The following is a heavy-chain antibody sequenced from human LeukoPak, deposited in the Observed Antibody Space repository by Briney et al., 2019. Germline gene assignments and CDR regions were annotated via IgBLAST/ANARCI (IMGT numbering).Heavy chain of an antibody. CDR3: ARAAAAAGGQYFDY. CDR2: IYTNENT. D-gene: IGHD6-13*01. J-gene: IGHJ4*02. CDR1: GGSISTYY. V-gene: IGHV4-4*07. Sequence: SETLSLTCIVSGGSISTYYWSWIRQPAGKGLEWIGRIYTNENTNYNPSLRSRVTMSVDTSKNQFSLKLSSVTAADTAVYYCARAAAAAGGQYFDYWGQGTLVAVSS.